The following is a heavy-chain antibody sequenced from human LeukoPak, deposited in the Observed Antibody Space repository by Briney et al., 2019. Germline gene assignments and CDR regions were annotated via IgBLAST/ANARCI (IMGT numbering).Heavy chain of an antibody. D-gene: IGHD3-22*01. CDR2: IYSGGST. Sequence: HPGGSLRLSCAASGFTVSSNYMSWVRQAPGEGLEWVSVIYSGGSTYYADSVKGRFTISRDNSKNTLYLQMNSLRAEDTAVYYCAGAKWLLPDYWGQGTLVTVSS. CDR1: GFTVSSNY. V-gene: IGHV3-66*02. J-gene: IGHJ4*02. CDR3: AGAKWLLPDY.